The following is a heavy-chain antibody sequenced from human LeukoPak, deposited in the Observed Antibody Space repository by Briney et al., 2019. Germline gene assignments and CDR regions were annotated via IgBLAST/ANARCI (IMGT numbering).Heavy chain of an antibody. D-gene: IGHD3-10*01. V-gene: IGHV3-23*01. Sequence: GGSLRLSCAAAGFTFSSYGMSWVRQAPGKGLEWVSAINSYGNTYYADSVKGRFTISRDNSKNTLYLQMNSLRAEDTAVYYCAKDWEVDGSGSYNNYFDYWGQGTLVTVSS. J-gene: IGHJ4*02. CDR3: AKDWEVDGSGSYNNYFDY. CDR1: GFTFSSYG. CDR2: INSYGNT.